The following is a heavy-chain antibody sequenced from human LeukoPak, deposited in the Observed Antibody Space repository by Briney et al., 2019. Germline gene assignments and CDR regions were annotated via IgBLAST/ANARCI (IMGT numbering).Heavy chain of an antibody. V-gene: IGHV3-33*01. CDR3: ARSASGSYYNGPDY. CDR1: GFTFSSYG. D-gene: IGHD3-10*01. CDR2: IWYDGSNK. Sequence: PGGSLRLSCAASGFTFSSYGMHWVRQAPGKGLEWVAVIWYDGSNKYYADSVKGRFTISRDNSKNTLYPQMNSLRAEDTAVYYCARSASGSYYNGPDYWGQGTLVTVSS. J-gene: IGHJ4*02.